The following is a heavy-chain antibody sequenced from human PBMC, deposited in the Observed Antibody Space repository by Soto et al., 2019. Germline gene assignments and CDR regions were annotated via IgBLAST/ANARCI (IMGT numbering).Heavy chain of an antibody. J-gene: IGHJ6*02. CDR2: ISPNSGGT. D-gene: IGHD6-19*01. CDR3: ARDQTGYSSGWSSVAMDV. CDR1: GYTFTGYY. V-gene: IGHV1-2*02. Sequence: QVQLVQSGAEMKKPGASVKVSCTASGYTFTGYYRHWVRQAPGQGLEWMGWISPNSGGTKFAQKVQGRVTMTRDTAISTVYMEYSRLRSDDTAIYYGARDQTGYSSGWSSVAMDVWGQGTTVTVS.